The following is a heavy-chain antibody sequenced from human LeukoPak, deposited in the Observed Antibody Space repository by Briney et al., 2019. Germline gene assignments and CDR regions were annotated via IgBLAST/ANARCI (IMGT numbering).Heavy chain of an antibody. J-gene: IGHJ4*02. V-gene: IGHV3-30*04. D-gene: IGHD3-3*01. CDR1: GFTYSSYA. CDR3: AGHFGAWHYFDY. CDR2: ISYDGSTK. Sequence: GGSLRLSCAASGFTYSSYAIHWVRQAPGKGLEWVALISYDGSTKYSTDSVKGRFTISRDNSKNTLYLQMNSLRPEDTAVYYCAGHFGAWHYFDYWGQGTLVTVSS.